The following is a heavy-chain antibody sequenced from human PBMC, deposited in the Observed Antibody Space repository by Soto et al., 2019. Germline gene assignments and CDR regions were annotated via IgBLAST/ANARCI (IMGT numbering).Heavy chain of an antibody. CDR2: INPMGGST. Sequence: ASVKVSCKASGYTFINYYIHWVRQAPGQGLEWMAIINPMGGSTNYAQEFQGRVTLTSDTSTSTAYMELRSLRFEDTAVFYCARITVDPIVVVPAAIDYWGQGTLVTVSS. D-gene: IGHD2-2*01. V-gene: IGHV1-46*01. CDR3: ARITVDPIVVVPAAIDY. J-gene: IGHJ4*02. CDR1: GYTFINYY.